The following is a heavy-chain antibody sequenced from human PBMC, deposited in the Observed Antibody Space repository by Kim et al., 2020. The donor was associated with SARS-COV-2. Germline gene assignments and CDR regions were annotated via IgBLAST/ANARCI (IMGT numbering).Heavy chain of an antibody. J-gene: IGHJ4*02. D-gene: IGHD5-18*01. CDR2: IA. CDR3: ARDLAMVTDY. Sequence: IANSAQKFQGGVTITADKSTSTAYMELSSLRSEDTAVYYCARDLAMVTDYWGQGTLVTVSS. V-gene: IGHV1-69*04.